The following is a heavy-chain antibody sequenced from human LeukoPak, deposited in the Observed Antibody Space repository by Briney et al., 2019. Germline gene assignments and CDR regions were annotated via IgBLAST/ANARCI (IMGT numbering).Heavy chain of an antibody. J-gene: IGHJ3*02. D-gene: IGHD1-26*01. CDR2: IKQDGSEK. CDR1: GFTFSSYW. V-gene: IGHV3-7*01. Sequence: GGSLRLSYAASGFTFSSYWMSWVRQAPGKGLEWVANIKQDGSEKYYVDSVKGRFTISRDNAKNSLYLQMNRLRAEDTAVYYCARDGTADAFDIWGQGTMVTVSS. CDR3: ARDGTADAFDI.